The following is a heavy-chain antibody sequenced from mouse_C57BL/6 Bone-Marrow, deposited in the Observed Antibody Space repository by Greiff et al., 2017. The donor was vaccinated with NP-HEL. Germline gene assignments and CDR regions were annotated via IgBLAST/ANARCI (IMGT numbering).Heavy chain of an antibody. CDR1: GFTFSSYG. CDR2: ISSGGSYT. V-gene: IGHV5-6*01. D-gene: IGHD2-4*01. J-gene: IGHJ3*01. Sequence: EVQRVESGGELVKPGGSLKLSCAASGFTFSSYGMSWVRQTPDKRLEWVATISSGGSYTYYPDSVKGRFTISRDNAKNTLYLQMSSLKSEDTAMYYCASPYDYDVAWFAYWGQGTLVTVSA. CDR3: ASPYDYDVAWFAY.